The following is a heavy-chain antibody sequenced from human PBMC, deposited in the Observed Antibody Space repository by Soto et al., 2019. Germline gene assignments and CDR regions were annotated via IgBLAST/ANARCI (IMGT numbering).Heavy chain of an antibody. CDR2: IDLDDNK. Sequence: GPTLANPTQILTLTCTLSGFSLRPGGMCVSWIRQPPGTSLEWLALIDLDDNKYYSTSLKTRLTISKDTSKNQVVLTMTNMDPVDTATYYCARGGIAVFGVVTHSYYYGLDVWGQGTTVTVSS. D-gene: IGHD3-3*01. CDR3: ARGGIAVFGVVTHSYYYGLDV. J-gene: IGHJ6*02. CDR1: GFSLRPGGMC. V-gene: IGHV2-70*13.